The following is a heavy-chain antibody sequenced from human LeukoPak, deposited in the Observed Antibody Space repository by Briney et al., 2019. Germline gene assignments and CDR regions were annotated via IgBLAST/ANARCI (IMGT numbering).Heavy chain of an antibody. Sequence: GGALRVSCVASLFSFSSYWISWVRQAPGKGLEWVANIKQDGSEKYYVDSVKGRFTISRDNAKNSLYLQKNSLRDEDTAVYYCASGYSSSWATFDYWGQGTLVTVSS. CDR2: IKQDGSEK. J-gene: IGHJ4*02. CDR1: LFSFSSYW. CDR3: ASGYSSSWATFDY. D-gene: IGHD6-13*01. V-gene: IGHV3-7*01.